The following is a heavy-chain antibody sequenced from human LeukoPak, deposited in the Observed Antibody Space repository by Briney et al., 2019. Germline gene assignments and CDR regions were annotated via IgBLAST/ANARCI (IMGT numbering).Heavy chain of an antibody. J-gene: IGHJ4*02. CDR2: ISSSGGTT. Sequence: GGSLRLSCAASGFTFSTYAVNWVPQAPGKGLEWVSAISSSGGTTYYADSVKGRFSISRDNSKNTLYLRMNSLRAEDTAVYYCAKDHRKAAAGTFDYWGQGTLVTVSS. CDR1: GFTFSTYA. D-gene: IGHD6-13*01. CDR3: AKDHRKAAAGTFDY. V-gene: IGHV3-23*01.